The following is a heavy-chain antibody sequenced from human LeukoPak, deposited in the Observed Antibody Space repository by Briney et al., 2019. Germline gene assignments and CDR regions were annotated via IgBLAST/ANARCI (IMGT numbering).Heavy chain of an antibody. V-gene: IGHV4-31*03. J-gene: IGHJ4*02. CDR3: ARAGGSGNSTYYFDY. CDR1: GGSFSSGNFY. Sequence: SETLSLTCTVSGGSFSSGNFYWYWIRQFPGRGLEWIGYIYYSGSAYYNPSLRSRVTISVDTSKKQFSLTLSTVTAADTAMYCCARAGGSGNSTYYFDYWGQGTLVTVSS. CDR2: IYYSGSA. D-gene: IGHD3-10*01.